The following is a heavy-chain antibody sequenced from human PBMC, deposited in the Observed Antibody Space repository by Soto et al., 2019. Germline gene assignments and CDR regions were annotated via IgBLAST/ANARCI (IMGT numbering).Heavy chain of an antibody. D-gene: IGHD2-15*01. CDR1: GGTFSSYA. V-gene: IGHV1-69*01. CDR2: IIPIFGTA. CDR3: AGGYCSGGSCYYYYGMDV. Sequence: GASVKVSCKASGGTFSSYAISWVRQAPGQGLEWMGGIIPIFGTANYAQKFQGRVTITADESTSTAYMELSSLRSEDTAVYYCAGGYCSGGSCYYYYGMDVWGQGTTVTVSS. J-gene: IGHJ6*02.